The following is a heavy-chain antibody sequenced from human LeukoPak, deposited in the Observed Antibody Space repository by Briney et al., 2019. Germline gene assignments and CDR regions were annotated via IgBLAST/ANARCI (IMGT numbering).Heavy chain of an antibody. J-gene: IGHJ4*02. V-gene: IGHV4-59*01. Sequence: SETLSLTCTVSGGSIRSYYWSCIRQPPGKGREWIGYIYYRGSTNYNPSLKRRVTISVDTSKNQFSLTLSSVTAADTAVYYCARSPHHSRFLEGHFDYWGEGTLVTVSS. CDR2: IYYRGST. CDR1: GGSIRSYY. CDR3: ARSPHHSRFLEGHFDY. D-gene: IGHD3-3*01.